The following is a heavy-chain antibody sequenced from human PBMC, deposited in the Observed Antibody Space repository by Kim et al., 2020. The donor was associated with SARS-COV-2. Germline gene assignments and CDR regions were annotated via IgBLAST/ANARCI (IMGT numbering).Heavy chain of an antibody. J-gene: IGHJ4*02. CDR1: GFTFSSYA. Sequence: GGSLRLSCAASGFTFSSYAMSWVRQAPGKGLEWVSAISGSGGSTYYADSVKGRFTISRDNSKNTLYLQMNSLRAEDTAVYYCAKSGFSITMIVVVISLRAFDYWGQGTLVTVSS. CDR2: ISGSGGST. CDR3: AKSGFSITMIVVVISLRAFDY. D-gene: IGHD3-22*01. V-gene: IGHV3-23*01.